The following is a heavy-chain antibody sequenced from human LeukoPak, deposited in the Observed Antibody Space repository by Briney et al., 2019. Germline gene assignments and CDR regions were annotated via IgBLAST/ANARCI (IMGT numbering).Heavy chain of an antibody. Sequence: SETLSITCTVSGGSISSYYWSWIRQPPGKGLEWIGYIYYSGSTNYNPSLKSRVTTSVDTSKNQFSLKLSSVTAADTAVYYCARAPVYYYYYGMDVWGQGTTVTVSS. CDR3: ARAPVYYYYYGMDV. V-gene: IGHV4-59*01. CDR1: GGSISSYY. CDR2: IYYSGST. J-gene: IGHJ6*02.